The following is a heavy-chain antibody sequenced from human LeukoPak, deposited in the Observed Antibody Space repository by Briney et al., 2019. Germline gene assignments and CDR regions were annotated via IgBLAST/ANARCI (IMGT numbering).Heavy chain of an antibody. CDR1: GFTFSSNY. D-gene: IGHD3-10*01. Sequence: PGGSLRLSCAASGFTFSSNYMSWVRQAPGKGLEWVSVIYSGGSTYYADSVKGRFTISRDNSKNTLYLQMNSLRAEDTAVYYCARDRGEYYYYYYYMDVWGKGTTVTVSS. CDR3: ARDRGEYYYYYYYMDV. J-gene: IGHJ6*03. V-gene: IGHV3-66*02. CDR2: IYSGGST.